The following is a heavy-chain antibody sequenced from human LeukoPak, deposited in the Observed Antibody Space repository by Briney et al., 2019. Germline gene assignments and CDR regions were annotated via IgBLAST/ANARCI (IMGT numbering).Heavy chain of an antibody. Sequence: ASVKVSCKASGGTFSSYAISWVRQAPGQGLEWMGGIIPIFGTANYAQKFQGRVTITADESTSTAYMELSSLRSEDTAVYYCARSGGQYCSSTSCYLDYWGQGTLVTVSS. V-gene: IGHV1-69*13. CDR1: GGTFSSYA. CDR2: IIPIFGTA. J-gene: IGHJ4*02. D-gene: IGHD2-2*01. CDR3: ARSGGQYCSSTSCYLDY.